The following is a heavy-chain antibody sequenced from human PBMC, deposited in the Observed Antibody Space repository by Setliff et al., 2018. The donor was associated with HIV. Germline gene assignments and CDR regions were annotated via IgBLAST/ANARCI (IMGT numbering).Heavy chain of an antibody. V-gene: IGHV1-18*01. J-gene: IGHJ4*02. Sequence: ASVKVSCKASGYTFNNYGVMWVRQAPGQGLEWMGWISGYGNRKYAQKFEGRLTVTTDTSTSTAYMELGSLRSEDTAVYYCASFVFRDSTDEYYRPPGDHPLYYFDYWAQGTLVTVS. CDR2: ISGYGNR. D-gene: IGHD3-10*01. CDR3: ASFVFRDSTDEYYRPPGDHPLYYFDY. CDR1: GYTFNNYG.